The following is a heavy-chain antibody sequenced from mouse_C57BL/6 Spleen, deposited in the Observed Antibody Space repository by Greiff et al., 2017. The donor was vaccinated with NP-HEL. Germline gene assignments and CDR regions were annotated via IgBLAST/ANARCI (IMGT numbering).Heavy chain of an antibody. CDR2: IYPGDGDT. D-gene: IGHD4-1*01. CDR3: ARGESGDWYFDV. V-gene: IGHV1-80*01. CDR1: GYAFSSYW. J-gene: IGHJ1*03. Sequence: QVHVKQSGAELVKPGASVKISCKASGYAFSSYWMNWVKQRPGKGLEWIGQIYPGDGDTNYNGKFKGKATLTADKSSSTAYMQLSSLTSEDSAVYFCARGESGDWYFDVWGTGTTVTVSS.